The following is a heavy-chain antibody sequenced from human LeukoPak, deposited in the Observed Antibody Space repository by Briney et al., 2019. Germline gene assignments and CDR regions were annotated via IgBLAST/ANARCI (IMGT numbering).Heavy chain of an antibody. CDR2: IWYDESNK. Sequence: GGSLRLSCAASGFTFSSYGMHWVRQAPGKGLEWVAVIWYDESNKYYADSVKGRFTISRDNSKNTLYLQMNSLRAEDTAVYYCAKGYSSGWYDPSAYYFDYWGQGTLVTVSS. D-gene: IGHD6-19*01. CDR3: AKGYSSGWYDPSAYYFDY. J-gene: IGHJ4*02. CDR1: GFTFSSYG. V-gene: IGHV3-33*06.